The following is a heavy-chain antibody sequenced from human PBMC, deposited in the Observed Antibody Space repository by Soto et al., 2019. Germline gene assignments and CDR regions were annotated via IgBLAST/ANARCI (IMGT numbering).Heavy chain of an antibody. D-gene: IGHD3-22*01. J-gene: IGHJ4*02. Sequence: EVQLVESGGGLVKPGGSVRLSCAASGFTFSNAWMSWVRQAPGKGLEWVGRIKSKSAGGTTEYDAPVKDRFTISRDDPKNTLYLQMNSLKIEDTAVYYCARGHRSSGKIFDSWGQGTLVTVSS. V-gene: IGHV3-15*01. CDR3: ARGHRSSGKIFDS. CDR2: IKSKSAGGTT. CDR1: GFTFSNAW.